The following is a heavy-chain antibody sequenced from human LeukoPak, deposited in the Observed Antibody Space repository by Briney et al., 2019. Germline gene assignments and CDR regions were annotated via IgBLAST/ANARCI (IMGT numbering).Heavy chain of an antibody. CDR1: GYSFTSYW. CDR3: AGHDPYYGSGGPFDY. D-gene: IGHD3-10*01. CDR2: IYPGDSDT. V-gene: IGHV5-51*01. J-gene: IGHJ4*02. Sequence: GESLKISCKGSGYSFTSYWIGWVRQMPGKGLEWMGIIYPGDSDTRYSPSFQGQVTISADKSISTAYLPWSSLKASDTAMYYCAGHDPYYGSGGPFDYWGQGTLVTVSS.